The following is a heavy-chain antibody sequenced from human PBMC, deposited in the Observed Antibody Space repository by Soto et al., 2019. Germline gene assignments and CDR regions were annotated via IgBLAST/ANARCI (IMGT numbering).Heavy chain of an antibody. Sequence: QLQLQESGPGLVKPSETLSLTCTVSGGSISSSSYYWGWIRQPPGKGLEWIGSIYYSGSTYYNPSLKSRVTISVDTSKNQFPLKLSSVTAADTAVYYCARHPYSSSWYFDYWGQGTLVTVSS. J-gene: IGHJ4*02. CDR2: IYYSGST. V-gene: IGHV4-39*01. CDR1: GGSISSSSYY. CDR3: ARHPYSSSWYFDY. D-gene: IGHD6-13*01.